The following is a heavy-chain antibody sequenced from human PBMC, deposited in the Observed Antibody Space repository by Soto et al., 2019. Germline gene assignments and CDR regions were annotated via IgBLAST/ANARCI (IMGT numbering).Heavy chain of an antibody. V-gene: IGHV3-23*01. D-gene: IGHD5-18*01. CDR3: AGPGYSSQDY. CDR1: GFTFSSFA. Sequence: EVRLLESGGGLVQPGGSLRLSCAASGFTFSSFALSWVRQAPGKGLEWVSAMSGSGGGTDYADSVKGRFTISRDNSKNTLYLQMGSLRGDDTAVYYCAGPGYSSQDYWGQGTLVTVSS. J-gene: IGHJ4*02. CDR2: MSGSGGGT.